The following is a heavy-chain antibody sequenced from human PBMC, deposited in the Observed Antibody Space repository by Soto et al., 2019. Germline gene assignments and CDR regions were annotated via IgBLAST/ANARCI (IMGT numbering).Heavy chain of an antibody. CDR3: ARNGALDY. CDR1: GGSISSGDYS. V-gene: IGHV4-30-4*01. Sequence: QVQLQESGPGLVKPSQTLSLTCTVSGGSISSGDYSWSWIRQPPGKGLEWIGYILYSGTTNYNPSLASRLTISVETSKNQFSLKLTSVTAADPAVYYCARNGALDYWGRGTLVTVSS. D-gene: IGHD2-8*01. CDR2: ILYSGTT. J-gene: IGHJ4*02.